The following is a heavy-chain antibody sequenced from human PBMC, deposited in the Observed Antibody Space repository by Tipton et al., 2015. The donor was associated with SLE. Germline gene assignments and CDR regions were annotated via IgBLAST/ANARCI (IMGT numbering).Heavy chain of an antibody. CDR1: GFTFSSYA. J-gene: IGHJ4*02. CDR2: ISGSGGST. D-gene: IGHD3-22*01. CDR3: AKDTPPTGDSSGYYFYKPYYFDY. V-gene: IGHV3-23*01. Sequence: SLRLSCAASGFTFSSYAMSWVRQAPGKGLEWVSAISGSGGSTYYADSVKGRFTISRDNSKNTLYLQMNSLRAEDTAVYYCAKDTPPTGDSSGYYFYKPYYFDYWGQGTLVTVSS.